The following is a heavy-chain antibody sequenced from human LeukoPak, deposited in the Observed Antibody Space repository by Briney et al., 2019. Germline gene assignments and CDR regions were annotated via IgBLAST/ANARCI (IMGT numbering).Heavy chain of an antibody. D-gene: IGHD1/OR15-1a*01. CDR1: GFTFRSYG. Sequence: GGSLRLSCAASGFTFRSYGMNWVRQAPGKGLEWVSSISSSSSYIYYADSVKGRFTISRDNAKNSLYLQMNSLRAEDTAVYYCARHIPRGNNYFDCWGQGTLVTVSS. CDR3: ARHIPRGNNYFDC. CDR2: ISSSSSYI. V-gene: IGHV3-21*01. J-gene: IGHJ4*02.